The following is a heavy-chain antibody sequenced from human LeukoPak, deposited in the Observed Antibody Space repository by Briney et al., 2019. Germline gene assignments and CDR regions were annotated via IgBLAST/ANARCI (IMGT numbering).Heavy chain of an antibody. V-gene: IGHV3-7*01. D-gene: IGHD4-17*01. J-gene: IGHJ4*02. Sequence: GGSLRLTCAASGFSFSPYWMSGVRQGPGKGLAWVASINPDGSGTSYVDSVKGRFTISRDNAQNSLYLQMNSLSAEDTAVYYCARLFGGVTTFDYWGQGTLVTVSS. CDR1: GFSFSPYW. CDR2: INPDGSGT. CDR3: ARLFGGVTTFDY.